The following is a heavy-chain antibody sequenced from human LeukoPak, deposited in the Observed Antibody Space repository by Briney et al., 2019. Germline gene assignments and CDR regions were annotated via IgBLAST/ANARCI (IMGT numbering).Heavy chain of an antibody. Sequence: ASVKVSCKAFGYTFMSYGLHWVRQAPGQGLEWMGWSSVYNGNTKYAQKFQGRVTMTTDTTTNTAYMELRTLISDDTAVYYCASMYYYGSGSMFWFDPWGQGTLVTVSS. CDR2: SSVYNGNT. CDR3: ASMYYYGSGSMFWFDP. J-gene: IGHJ5*02. V-gene: IGHV1-18*01. D-gene: IGHD3-10*01. CDR1: GYTFMSYG.